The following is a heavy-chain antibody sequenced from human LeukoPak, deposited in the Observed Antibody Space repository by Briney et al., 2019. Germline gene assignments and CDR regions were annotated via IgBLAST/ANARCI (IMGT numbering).Heavy chain of an antibody. CDR3: ARQGDSGRSYDY. J-gene: IGHJ4*02. Sequence: SETLSLTCTVSGGSISSYYWSWIRQPPGKGLEWIGYIYYSGSTNYNPSLKSRVTISVDTSKNQFSLNLSSVTAADTAVYYCARQGDSGRSYDYWGQGTLVTVSS. CDR1: GGSISSYY. D-gene: IGHD3-22*01. V-gene: IGHV4-59*08. CDR2: IYYSGST.